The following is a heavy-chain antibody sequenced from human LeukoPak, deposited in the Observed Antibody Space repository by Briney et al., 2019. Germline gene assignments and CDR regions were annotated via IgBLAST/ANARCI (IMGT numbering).Heavy chain of an antibody. CDR2: ISDDGRRK. J-gene: IGHJ4*02. CDR3: AKRPSDYGDYVSYFDY. CDR1: GFSFISYG. Sequence: PGGSLRLSCAASGFSFISYGMHWVRQAPGKGREWVGVISDDGRRKDYADSVKGRFTISRDNSKDTLYLQMNSLRAEDTAVYYCAKRPSDYGDYVSYFDYWGQGILVTVSS. D-gene: IGHD4-17*01. V-gene: IGHV3-30*18.